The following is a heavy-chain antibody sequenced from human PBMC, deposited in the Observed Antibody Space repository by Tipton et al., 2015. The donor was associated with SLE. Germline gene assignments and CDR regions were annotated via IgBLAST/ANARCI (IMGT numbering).Heavy chain of an antibody. D-gene: IGHD3-22*01. J-gene: IGHJ4*02. Sequence: TLSLTCIVSGGSISSYYWSWIRQPPGKGLEWIGSIYYSGSTYYNPSLKSRVTISVDTPKNQFSLKLSSVTAADTAVYYCARDEYRYDGTGYHLLGHFDFWGQGTLVTVSS. CDR1: GGSISSYY. V-gene: IGHV4-59*12. CDR2: IYYSGST. CDR3: ARDEYRYDGTGYHLLGHFDF.